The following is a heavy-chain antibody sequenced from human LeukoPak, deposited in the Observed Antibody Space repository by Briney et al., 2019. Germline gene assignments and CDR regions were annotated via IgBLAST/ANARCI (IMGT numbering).Heavy chain of an antibody. CDR3: AKEGFQYSSSSSRVGFDY. J-gene: IGHJ4*02. D-gene: IGHD6-6*01. CDR1: GYTFTGYY. CDR2: INPNSGGT. Sequence: VASVKLSCKASGYTFTGYYMHWVRQAPGQGLEWMGWINPNSGGTNYAQKFQGRVTMTRDTSISTAYMELSRLRSDDTAVYYCAKEGFQYSSSSSRVGFDYWGQGTLVTVSS. V-gene: IGHV1-2*02.